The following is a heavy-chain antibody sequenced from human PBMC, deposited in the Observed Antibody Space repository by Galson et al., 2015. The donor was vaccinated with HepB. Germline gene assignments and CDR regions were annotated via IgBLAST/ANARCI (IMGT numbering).Heavy chain of an antibody. V-gene: IGHV3-23*01. CDR2: ISGSGGST. CDR3: AKWTHYYYYYYMNV. CDR1: GFTFSSYA. J-gene: IGHJ6*03. Sequence: SLRLSCAASGFTFSSYAMSWVRQAPGKGLEWVSAISGSGGSTYYADSVKGRFTISRDNSKNTLYLQMNSLRAEDTAVYYCAKWTHYYYYYYMNVWGRGTTVTVSS. D-gene: IGHD3/OR15-3a*01.